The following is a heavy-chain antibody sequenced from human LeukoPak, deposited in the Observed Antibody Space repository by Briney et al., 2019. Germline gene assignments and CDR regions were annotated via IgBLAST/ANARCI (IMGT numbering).Heavy chain of an antibody. D-gene: IGHD4-17*01. CDR3: AHRFVHGDFDY. Sequence: SGPTLVKPTQTLTLTCTFSGFSLSTSGVGVSWIRQPPGKALEWLALIYWDDDKYYSPSLKSRLTITKDTSKNQVVLAMTNMDPVDTATYYCAHRFVHGDFDYWGQGTLVTVSS. CDR2: IYWDDDK. V-gene: IGHV2-5*02. J-gene: IGHJ4*02. CDR1: GFSLSTSGVG.